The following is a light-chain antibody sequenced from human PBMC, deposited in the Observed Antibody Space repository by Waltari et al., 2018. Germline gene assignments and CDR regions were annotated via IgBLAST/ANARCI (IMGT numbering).Light chain of an antibody. CDR2: GLS. V-gene: IGKV1-5*01. Sequence: DIQMTQSPSTLSASVGDRVTITCRVSQSISSWLAWYQQKPGKAPKLLIYGLSSLQSGVPSRFSGSRSGTEFTLTISSLQPDDFAIYYCQQYKTYPHTFGQGTRLEIK. J-gene: IGKJ2*01. CDR1: QSISSW. CDR3: QQYKTYPHT.